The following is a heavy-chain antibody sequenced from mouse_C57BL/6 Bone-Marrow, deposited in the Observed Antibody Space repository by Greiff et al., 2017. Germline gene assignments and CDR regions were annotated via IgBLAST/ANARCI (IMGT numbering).Heavy chain of an antibody. CDR2: ISNGGGST. J-gene: IGHJ4*01. Sequence: EVQGVESGGGLVQPGGSLKLSCAASGFTFSDYYMYWVRQTPEKRLEWVAYISNGGGSTYYPDTVKGRFTISRDNAKNTLYLQMSRLKSEDTAMYYGARHSDYWGQGTSVTVSS. V-gene: IGHV5-12*01. CDR3: ARHSDY. CDR1: GFTFSDYY.